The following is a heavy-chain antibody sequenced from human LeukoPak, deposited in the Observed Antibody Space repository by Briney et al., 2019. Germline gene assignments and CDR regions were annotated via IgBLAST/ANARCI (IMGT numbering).Heavy chain of an antibody. CDR2: ISGSGGST. J-gene: IGHJ4*02. CDR1: GFTFSSYA. V-gene: IGHV3-23*01. CDR3: SKNAFYAGYYFDY. Sequence: PGGSLRLSCAASGFTFSSYAMSWVRQAPGKGLEWVSAISGSGGSTYYAASEKGRFIISRATSKNTSLLQMNSLRAEDTAVYYCSKNAFYAGYYFDYWGQGTLVTVSS. D-gene: IGHD2/OR15-2a*01.